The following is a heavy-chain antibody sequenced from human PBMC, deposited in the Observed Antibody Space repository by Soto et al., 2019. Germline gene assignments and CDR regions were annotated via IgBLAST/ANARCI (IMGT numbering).Heavy chain of an antibody. J-gene: IGHJ1*01. D-gene: IGHD3-3*01. CDR3: VSAAYYDFSSGYYNPDQQ. Sequence: SETLSLTCAVSGGSFSGYYWTWIRQPPGKGLEWLGEINHSGSTQYNPSLKSRVTLSVDTSKKQISLNLRSVPAADTAVYFCVSAAYYDFSSGYYNPDQQWGQGSLVTVSS. CDR1: GGSFSGYY. CDR2: INHSGST. V-gene: IGHV4-34*01.